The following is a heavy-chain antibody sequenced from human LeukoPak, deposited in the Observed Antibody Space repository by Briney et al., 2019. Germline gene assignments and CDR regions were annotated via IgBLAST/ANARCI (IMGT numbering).Heavy chain of an antibody. CDR3: ARGGGWGNWNDAVHY. CDR2: IHNSGST. Sequence: ASETLSLTCTVSGGSISNYYWSWIRQTPGKGLEWIGYIHNSGSTKYNPSLKSPVSISVDTSKNQFSLKVNSVTAADTAVYYCARGGGWGNWNDAVHYWGQGTLVTVSS. D-gene: IGHD1-1*01. J-gene: IGHJ4*02. V-gene: IGHV4-59*01. CDR1: GGSISNYY.